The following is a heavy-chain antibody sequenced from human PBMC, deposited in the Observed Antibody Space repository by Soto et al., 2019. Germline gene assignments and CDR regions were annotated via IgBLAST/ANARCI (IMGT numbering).Heavy chain of an antibody. D-gene: IGHD5-18*01. V-gene: IGHV3-21*01. CDR3: SRSVYRYGTAFDY. Sequence: PGGSLRLSCAASGFTFSSYSMNWVRQAPGKGLEWVSSISSSSSSTSYADSVKGRFTISRDNAKNTLYLQMNSLRAEDTAVYYCSRSVYRYGTAFDYRGQGTLVTVSS. CDR1: GFTFSSYS. CDR2: ISSSSSST. J-gene: IGHJ4*02.